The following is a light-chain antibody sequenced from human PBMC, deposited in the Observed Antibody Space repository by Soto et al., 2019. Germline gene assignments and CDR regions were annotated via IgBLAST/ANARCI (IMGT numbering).Light chain of an antibody. V-gene: IGKV1-5*01. J-gene: IGKJ3*01. CDR1: QSLTTR. CDR2: DAS. Sequence: DIQMTQSPSSLSASIGDRVSITCRASQSLTTRLAWYQHEPGKAPKLLIYDASTLQDGVPSRFSGSGSGTEFTLTINSLQPEDYATYYCQHSTDYWGTFGPGTRVDIK. CDR3: QHSTDYWGT.